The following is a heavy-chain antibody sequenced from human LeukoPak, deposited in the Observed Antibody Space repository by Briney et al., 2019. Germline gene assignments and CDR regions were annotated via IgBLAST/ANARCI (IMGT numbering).Heavy chain of an antibody. V-gene: IGHV4-39*01. CDR3: SHSTCTYYYFGCSYYTGAGYWFDP. D-gene: IGHD3-3*01. J-gene: IGHJ5*02. CDR1: GGCISSSSYY. CDR2: IYYSGST. Sequence: NPSETLSLTYTVSGGCISSSSYYWGWIRQPPGKALEWIGSIYYSGSTYYNPSLKSRVTISVDTSKNQFSLKLSSVTAADTAVYYCSHSTCTYYYFGCSYYTGAGYWFDPRSHATQVTVST.